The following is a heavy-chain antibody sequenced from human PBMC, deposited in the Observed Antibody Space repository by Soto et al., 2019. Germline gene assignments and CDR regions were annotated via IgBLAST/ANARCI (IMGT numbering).Heavy chain of an antibody. J-gene: IGHJ4*02. D-gene: IGHD2-2*01. CDR3: ARGGYCTTTSCPQVDY. CDR2: ISPYNGNT. CDR1: GYTFINYE. Sequence: QIQLVQSGAEVKKPGASVKVSCRASGYTFINYETTWVRQAPGQGLEWMGWISPYNGNTNYAQNLQGRVIMTTDTSTSTAYMELRSLRSDDTAVYYCARGGYCTTTSCPQVDYLGQGTLVTVAS. V-gene: IGHV1-18*01.